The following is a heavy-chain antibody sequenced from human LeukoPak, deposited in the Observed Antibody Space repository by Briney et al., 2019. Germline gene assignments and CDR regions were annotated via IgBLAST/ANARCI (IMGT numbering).Heavy chain of an antibody. J-gene: IGHJ6*02. CDR1: GFTFSDYY. D-gene: IGHD3-10*01. V-gene: IGHV3-11*01. CDR2: ISSSGSTI. Sequence: GGSLRLSCAASGFTFSDYYMSWIRQAPGKGLEWVSYISSSGSTIYYADSVKGRFTISRDNAKNSLYLQMNSLRAEDTAVYYCAKPLPRGVISPYGMDVWGQGTTVTVSS. CDR3: AKPLPRGVISPYGMDV.